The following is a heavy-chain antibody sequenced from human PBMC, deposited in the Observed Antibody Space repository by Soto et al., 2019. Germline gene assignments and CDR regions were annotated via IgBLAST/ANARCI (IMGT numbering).Heavy chain of an antibody. D-gene: IGHD6-13*01. CDR3: ARRIPTAGLFDF. CDR2: SFHTGNT. Sequence: SETLALSCDVSGDSISSSRWCTSVRQPPGKGLEWIGDSFHTGNTNYNPSLKSRVTISVDKSKNQFSLKLTSVTAADTAVYYGARRIPTAGLFDFWGQGALVTVSS. CDR1: GDSISSSRW. J-gene: IGHJ4*02. V-gene: IGHV4-4*02.